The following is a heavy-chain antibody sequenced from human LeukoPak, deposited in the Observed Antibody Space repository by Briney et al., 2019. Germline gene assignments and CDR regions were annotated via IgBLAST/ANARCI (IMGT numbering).Heavy chain of an antibody. CDR3: ASLQYSSGWSFDY. V-gene: IGHV4-39*01. CDR1: GGSLSSSSYY. Sequence: SETLSLTCTVSGGSLSSSSYYWGWIRQPPGKGLEWIGSIYYSGSTYYNPSLKSRVTISVDTSKNQFSLKLSSVTAADTAVYYCASLQYSSGWSFDYWGQGTLVTVSS. CDR2: IYYSGST. J-gene: IGHJ4*02. D-gene: IGHD6-19*01.